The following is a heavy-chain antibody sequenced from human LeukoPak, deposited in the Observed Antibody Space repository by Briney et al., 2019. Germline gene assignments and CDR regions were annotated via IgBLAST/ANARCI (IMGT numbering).Heavy chain of an antibody. D-gene: IGHD3-3*01. Sequence: GGSLRLSCAASGFTFSSYAMSWVRQAPGKGLEWVSAISGSGGSTYYADSVKGRFTISRDNAKNSLYLQMNSLRAEDTAVYYCATRYYDFWSGYPAGGMDVWGQGTTVTVSS. V-gene: IGHV3-23*01. CDR1: GFTFSSYA. CDR3: ATRYYDFWSGYPAGGMDV. CDR2: ISGSGGST. J-gene: IGHJ6*02.